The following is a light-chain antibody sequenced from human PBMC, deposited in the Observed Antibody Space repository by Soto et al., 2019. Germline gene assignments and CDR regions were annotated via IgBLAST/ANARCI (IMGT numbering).Light chain of an antibody. CDR1: SSDVGSYHL. Sequence: QSALTQPASVSGSPGQSITISCTGASSDVGSYHLVSWYQHHPGEVPKLMFYEGTKRPSGVSNRFSASKSGNTASLTISGLQAEDEAEYYCCSYAGSSTVFGGGTKLTVL. CDR2: EGT. V-gene: IGLV2-23*01. J-gene: IGLJ3*02. CDR3: CSYAGSSTV.